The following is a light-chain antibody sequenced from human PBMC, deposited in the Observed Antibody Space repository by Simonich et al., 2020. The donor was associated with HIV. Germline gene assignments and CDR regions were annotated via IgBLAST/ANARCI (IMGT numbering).Light chain of an antibody. CDR1: QSVSSY. Sequence: EIVLTQSPATLSLSPGERATLSCRASQSVSSYLAWYQQKPGQAPRLLIYDASNRAAGIPARFRGSGSGTDFTLTISSLEPEDFATYYCLQHNTYPLAFGQGTRLEIK. CDR3: LQHNTYPLA. V-gene: IGKV3-11*01. CDR2: DAS. J-gene: IGKJ5*01.